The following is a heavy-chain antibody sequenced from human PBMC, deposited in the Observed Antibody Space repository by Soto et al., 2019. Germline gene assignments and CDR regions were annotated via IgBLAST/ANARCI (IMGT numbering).Heavy chain of an antibody. CDR1: GYTFTSYY. CDR3: AREPPAPPLYYYYGMDV. D-gene: IGHD6-6*01. CDR2: INPSGGST. V-gene: IGHV1-46*01. Sequence: ASVKVSCKASGYTFTSYYMHWVRQAPGQGLEWMGIINPSGGSTSYAQKFQGRVTMTRDTSTSTVYMELSSLRSEDTAVYSCAREPPAPPLYYYYGMDVWGQGTTVTVSS. J-gene: IGHJ6*02.